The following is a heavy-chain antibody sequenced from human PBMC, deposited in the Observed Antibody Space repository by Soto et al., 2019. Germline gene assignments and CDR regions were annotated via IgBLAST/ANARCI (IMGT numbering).Heavy chain of an antibody. Sequence: QVQLVESGGGVVQPGRSLRVSCAASGFTFSSYAMHWVRQAPGKGLEWVGVISHDGSNKYYADSVKGRFTISRDNSENMVYLQMNSLRHEDTAVFYCARDKFTPTVTTIGDYWGQGTLVTVSS. D-gene: IGHD4-17*01. CDR1: GFTFSSYA. CDR3: ARDKFTPTVTTIGDY. J-gene: IGHJ4*02. V-gene: IGHV3-30-3*01. CDR2: ISHDGSNK.